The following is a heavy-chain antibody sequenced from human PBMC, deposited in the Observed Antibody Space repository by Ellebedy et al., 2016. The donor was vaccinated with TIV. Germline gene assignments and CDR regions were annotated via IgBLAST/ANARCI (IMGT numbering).Heavy chain of an antibody. CDR2: IYYSGST. CDR1: GGSISSYY. V-gene: IGHV4-59*08. Sequence: MPSETLSLTCTVSGGSISSYYWSWIRQPPGKGLEWNGYIYYSGSTNYNPTLKSRVTISVDSPKNQFSLRLSSVTAADTAVYYCARVYCSSTSCYRRAGFYYYYGMDVWGQGTTVTVSS. D-gene: IGHD2-2*02. J-gene: IGHJ6*02. CDR3: ARVYCSSTSCYRRAGFYYYYGMDV.